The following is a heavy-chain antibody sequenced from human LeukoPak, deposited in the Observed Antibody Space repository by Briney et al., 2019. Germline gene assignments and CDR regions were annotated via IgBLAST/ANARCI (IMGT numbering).Heavy chain of an antibody. CDR1: GFTFSSYS. CDR3: AKTGGYFDWPYYFDY. V-gene: IGHV3-21*01. J-gene: IGHJ4*02. CDR2: ISSSSSYI. Sequence: GGPLRLSCAASGFTFSSYSMNWVRQAPGKGLEWVSSISSSSSYIYYADSVKGRFTISRDNAKNSLYLQMNSLRAEDTAVYYCAKTGGYFDWPYYFDYWGQGTLVTVSS. D-gene: IGHD3-9*01.